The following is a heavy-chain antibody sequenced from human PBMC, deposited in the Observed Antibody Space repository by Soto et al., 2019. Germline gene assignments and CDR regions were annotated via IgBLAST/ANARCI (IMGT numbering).Heavy chain of an antibody. CDR1: GGSSSINY. Sequence: PSEALNVTCIVSGGSSSINYWTWIRQPPGKGLEWIGYVYNSGSTNYNPSLKSRVTIPEDTFKSQFSLKVNSMTAADTAVYYCARYRREAVAGYTLDNWGQGILVTVSS. CDR3: ARYRREAVAGYTLDN. V-gene: IGHV4-59*01. CDR2: VYNSGST. J-gene: IGHJ4*02. D-gene: IGHD6-13*01.